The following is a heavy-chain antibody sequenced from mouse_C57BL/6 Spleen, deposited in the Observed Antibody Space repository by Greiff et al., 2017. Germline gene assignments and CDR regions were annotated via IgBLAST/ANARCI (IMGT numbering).Heavy chain of an antibody. CDR1: GFTFSDYE. J-gene: IGHJ2*01. Sequence: VPLQQSWAWLVRPGASVTLSCKGSGFTFSDYEMPWVEQTPVHGLGWIGAIGPETGGTAYNQKFKGKAILTADKSSSTAYMELRSLTSEDSAVYYCTRNYLDYWGQGTTLTVSS. CDR3: TRNYLDY. CDR2: IGPETGGT. V-gene: IGHV1-15*01.